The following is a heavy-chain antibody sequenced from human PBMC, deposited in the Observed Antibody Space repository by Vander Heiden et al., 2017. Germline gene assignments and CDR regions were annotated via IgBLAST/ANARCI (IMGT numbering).Heavy chain of an antibody. CDR2: ISSSSSYI. J-gene: IGHJ5*02. CDR3: ARDRIQLWFYWFDP. CDR1: GFTFSSNS. V-gene: IGHV3-21*01. Sequence: EVQLVESGGGLVKPGGSLRLSCAASGFTFSSNSMNWGRQAPGKGLGWVSSISSSSSYIYYADSVKGRFTISRDNAKNSLYLQMNSLRAEDTAVYYCARDRIQLWFYWFDPWGQGTLVTVSS. D-gene: IGHD5-18*01.